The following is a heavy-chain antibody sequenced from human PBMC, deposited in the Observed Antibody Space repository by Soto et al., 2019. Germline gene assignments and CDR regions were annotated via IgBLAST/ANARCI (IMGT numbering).Heavy chain of an antibody. Sequence: GGSLRLFCAASGFTFSSYNINWVRQAPGKGLEWVSYIGSSISTIYYADSVKGRFTISRDNAKNSLYLQMNSLRDEDTAVYYCARVRWATWGDAFDIWGQGTMVTVSS. D-gene: IGHD3-16*01. CDR3: ARVRWATWGDAFDI. J-gene: IGHJ3*02. V-gene: IGHV3-48*02. CDR1: GFTFSSYN. CDR2: IGSSISTI.